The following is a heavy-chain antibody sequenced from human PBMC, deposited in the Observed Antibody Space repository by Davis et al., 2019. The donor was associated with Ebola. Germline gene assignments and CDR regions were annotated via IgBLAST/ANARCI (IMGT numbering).Heavy chain of an antibody. D-gene: IGHD3-10*01. CDR3: ARDRGMVQGGLFDY. Sequence: SETLSLTCAVSGGSISSSNWWSWVRQPPGKGLEWLGEIYHSGSTNYNPSLKSRVTISVDKSKNQFSLKLSSVTAADTAVYYCARDRGMVQGGLFDYWGQGTLVTVSS. J-gene: IGHJ4*02. V-gene: IGHV4-4*02. CDR1: GGSISSSNW. CDR2: IYHSGST.